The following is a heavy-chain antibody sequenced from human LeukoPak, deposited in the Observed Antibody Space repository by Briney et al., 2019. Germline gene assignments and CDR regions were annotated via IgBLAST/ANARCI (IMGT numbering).Heavy chain of an antibody. D-gene: IGHD3-22*01. Sequence: SETLSLACTVSGGSISSSSYYWGWIRQPPGKGLEWIGSIYYSGSTYYNPSLKSRVTISVDTSKNQFSLNLSSVTAAVTAVYYCARLYYDSSGYYQICYFDYWGQGTLVTVSS. V-gene: IGHV4-39*01. CDR2: IYYSGST. CDR1: GGSISSSSYY. J-gene: IGHJ4*02. CDR3: ARLYYDSSGYYQICYFDY.